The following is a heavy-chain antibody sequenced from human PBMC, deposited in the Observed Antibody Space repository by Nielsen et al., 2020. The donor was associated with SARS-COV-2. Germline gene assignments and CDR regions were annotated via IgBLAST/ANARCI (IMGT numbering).Heavy chain of an antibody. CDR3: GRDWGRASDV. CDR1: GLRFNEAW. Sequence: GESLKISCAASGLRFNEAWMSWFRQAPGKGLEWVADINQDASDKKYVDSVKGRFTISRDNAKNSLFLQMNSLRVEDTAVYYCGRDWGRASDVWGQGTMVTVSS. V-gene: IGHV3-7*01. D-gene: IGHD3-16*01. CDR2: INQDASDK. J-gene: IGHJ3*01.